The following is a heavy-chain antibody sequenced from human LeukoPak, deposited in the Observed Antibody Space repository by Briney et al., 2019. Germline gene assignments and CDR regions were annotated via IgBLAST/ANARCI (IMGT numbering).Heavy chain of an antibody. D-gene: IGHD4-17*01. J-gene: IGHJ1*01. Sequence: PSQTLSLTCTVSGGSISSGSYYWSWIRQPAGKGLEWIGRIYTSGSTNYNPSLKSRVTISVDTSKNQFSLKLSSVTAADTAVYYCARGARLSPVTVTPEAYWGQGTLVTVSS. CDR1: GGSISSGSYY. V-gene: IGHV4-61*02. CDR2: IYTSGST. CDR3: ARGARLSPVTVTPEAY.